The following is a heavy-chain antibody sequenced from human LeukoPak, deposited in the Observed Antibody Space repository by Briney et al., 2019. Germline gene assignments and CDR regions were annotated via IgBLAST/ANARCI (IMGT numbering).Heavy chain of an antibody. CDR3: ARAGYCSGGSCWESWFDP. CDR2: INAGNGNT. J-gene: IGHJ5*02. V-gene: IGHV1-3*01. Sequence: GASVKVSCKASGNTFTSYAMHWVRQAPGQRLEWMGWINAGNGNTKYSQKFQGRVTITRDTSASTAYMELSSLRSEDTAVYYCARAGYCSGGSCWESWFDPWGQGTLVTVSS. CDR1: GNTFTSYA. D-gene: IGHD2-15*01.